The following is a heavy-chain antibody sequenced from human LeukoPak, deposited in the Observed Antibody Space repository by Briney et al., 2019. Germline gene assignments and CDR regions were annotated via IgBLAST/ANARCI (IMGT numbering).Heavy chain of an antibody. V-gene: IGHV3-30*02. CDR1: GFTFSRYG. Sequence: PGGSLRLSCGASGFTFSRYGMHWVRQAPGKGLEWATYIRKDGSDKYYADSVKGRFTISRDSSKNMVYLQMTSLRAEDTALYYCAKDSNWAFDYWGQGTLVSVSS. CDR2: IRKDGSDK. CDR3: AKDSNWAFDY. D-gene: IGHD7-27*01. J-gene: IGHJ4*02.